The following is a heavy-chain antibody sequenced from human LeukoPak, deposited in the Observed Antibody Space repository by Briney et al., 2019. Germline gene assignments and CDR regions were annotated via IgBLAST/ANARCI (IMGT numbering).Heavy chain of an antibody. CDR2: MNPNSGNT. J-gene: IGHJ6*02. D-gene: IGHD6-13*01. Sequence: ASVKVSCKASGYTFTSYDINWVRQATGQGLEWMGWMNPNSGNTGYAQKFQGRVTMTRNISISTAYMELSSLRSEDTAVYYCARASGGLYSSSWYSRMYYGMDVWGQGTTVTVSS. V-gene: IGHV1-8*01. CDR1: GYTFTSYD. CDR3: ARASGGLYSSSWYSRMYYGMDV.